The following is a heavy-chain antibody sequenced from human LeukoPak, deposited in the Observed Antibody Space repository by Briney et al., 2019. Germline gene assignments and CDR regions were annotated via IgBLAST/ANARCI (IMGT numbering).Heavy chain of an antibody. CDR2: IYYSGSA. Sequence: PSETLSLTCAVSGGSISSYYWSWIRQPPGKRLEWIGYIYYSGSAKYNPSLRSRVTISVDTSKNQFSLKLSSVTAADTAVYYCARDIAGVGYFDYWGQGTLVTVSS. CDR3: ARDIAGVGYFDY. CDR1: GGSISSYY. J-gene: IGHJ4*02. V-gene: IGHV4-59*01. D-gene: IGHD6-13*01.